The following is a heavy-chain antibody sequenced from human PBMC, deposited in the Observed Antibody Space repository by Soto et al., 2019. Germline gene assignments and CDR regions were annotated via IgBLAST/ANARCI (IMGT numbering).Heavy chain of an antibody. V-gene: IGHV1-69*02. Sequence: QVQLVQSGAEVKKPGSSVKVSCKTSGGTFSRYTISWVRQAPGQGLEWMGRIIPILGIANNAQTFQGRVTITADKSTSTAEMVLGSHRYEDKAVYYCERVFHEKYGSGGYYFQGYWFDPWGQGTLVTVSS. CDR3: ERVFHEKYGSGGYYFQGYWFDP. D-gene: IGHD3-10*01. CDR1: GGTFSRYT. J-gene: IGHJ5*02. CDR2: IIPILGIA.